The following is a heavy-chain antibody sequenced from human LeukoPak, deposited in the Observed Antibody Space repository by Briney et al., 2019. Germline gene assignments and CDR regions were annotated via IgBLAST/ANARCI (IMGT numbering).Heavy chain of an antibody. D-gene: IGHD6-13*01. CDR3: AKAAPPYSRLYYFDY. CDR1: GFSFCMYS. V-gene: IGHV3-30*02. Sequence: GGSLRLSCAASGFSFCMYSMRWVRQAPGKGLEWVACIWYVGSNTYYADSVKGRCTISRDNSKNTLYLLMNSLRVEDMAVYYCAKAAPPYSRLYYFDYWGQGTLVTVSS. CDR2: IWYVGSNT. J-gene: IGHJ4*02.